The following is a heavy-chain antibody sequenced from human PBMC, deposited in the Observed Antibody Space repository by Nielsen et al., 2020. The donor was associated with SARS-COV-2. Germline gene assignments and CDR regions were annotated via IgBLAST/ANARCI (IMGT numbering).Heavy chain of an antibody. CDR1: GGSIRSYY. V-gene: IGHV4-59*01. J-gene: IGHJ5*02. Sequence: SETLSLTCTVSGGSIRSYYWSWIRQPPGKGLEWIGYSYYSGSTNYNPSLKSRVTISVDTSKNQFSLKLSSVTAADTAVYYCAARLTGYGSSWYDFWFDPWGQGTLVTVSS. CDR3: AARLTGYGSSWYDFWFDP. CDR2: SYYSGST. D-gene: IGHD6-13*01.